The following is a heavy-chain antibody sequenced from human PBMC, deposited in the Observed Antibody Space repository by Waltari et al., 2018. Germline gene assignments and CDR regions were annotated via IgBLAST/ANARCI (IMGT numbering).Heavy chain of an antibody. J-gene: IGHJ4*02. CDR3: GRSYDFWSGYPLDY. CDR1: GDSSNNYY. Sequence: QVQLQESGPGLVKPSETLSLTCAVSGDSSNNYYWNWIRQPPGKELEWIGYIAYNGRTNYNPSLKRRVTISVDTSKTQFSLKLTSVTAADTAVYYCGRSYDFWSGYPLDYWGPGSLVTVSS. CDR2: IAYNGRT. D-gene: IGHD3-3*01. V-gene: IGHV4-59*01.